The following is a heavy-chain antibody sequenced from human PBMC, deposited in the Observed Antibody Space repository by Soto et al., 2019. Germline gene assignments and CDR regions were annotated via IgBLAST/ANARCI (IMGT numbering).Heavy chain of an antibody. D-gene: IGHD3-10*01. CDR3: ARGRGMEENYYYYGLDI. J-gene: IGHJ6*02. CDR1: GYTFSTHA. CDR2: INGGTGQT. V-gene: IGHV1-3*01. Sequence: ASVKVSCKASGYTFSTHAMHWVRQAPGQSLERMGWINGGTGQTKHSHRFQDRVSITRDTSASTAYMELSSLRSEDTAVYYCARGRGMEENYYYYGLDIWGQGTTVTVSS.